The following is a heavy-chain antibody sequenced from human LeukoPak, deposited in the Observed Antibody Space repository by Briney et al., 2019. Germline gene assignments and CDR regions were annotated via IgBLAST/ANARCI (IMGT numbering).Heavy chain of an antibody. CDR2: ISSSRSYI. J-gene: IGHJ4*02. CDR3: ARGVLGDSSGYIPLNH. V-gene: IGHV3-21*01. D-gene: IGHD3-22*01. Sequence: GGSLRLSCAASGFTFGTYSMNWVRQAPGKGLEWVSSISSSRSYIYYADSVKGRFTISRDNAKNSLYLQMNSLRAEDTAVYYCARGVLGDSSGYIPLNHWGQGTLLTVSS. CDR1: GFTFGTYS.